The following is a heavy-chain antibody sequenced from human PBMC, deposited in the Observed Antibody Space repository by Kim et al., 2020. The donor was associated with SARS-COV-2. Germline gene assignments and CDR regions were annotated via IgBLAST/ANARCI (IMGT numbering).Heavy chain of an antibody. CDR2: TRRKAESYTT. CDR1: GFTFSDHH. CDR3: VRDRSGGF. Sequence: GGSLRLSCATSGFTFSDHHMDWVRQAPGKGLEWVGRTRRKAESYTTEYAASVKGRFTISRDDSKNSLYLQMNSLKIEDTAVYYCVRDRSGGFWGQGTLVTVSS. V-gene: IGHV3-72*01. J-gene: IGHJ4*02. D-gene: IGHD1-26*01.